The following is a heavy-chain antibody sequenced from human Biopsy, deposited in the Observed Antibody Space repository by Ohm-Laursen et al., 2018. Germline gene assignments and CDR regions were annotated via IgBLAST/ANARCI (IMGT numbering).Heavy chain of an antibody. CDR3: ARDYDFWSGYYDYQQSGMDA. Sequence: GSLRLSCAATGFTFTSYTLTWVRQAPGRGLEWVSSISSTSDYIYYADSVKGRFTISRDSAKNSLYLQMNSVRAEDTAVYYCARDYDFWSGYYDYQQSGMDAWGPGTTVTVSS. J-gene: IGHJ6*02. V-gene: IGHV3-21*01. CDR2: ISSTSDYI. D-gene: IGHD3/OR15-3a*01. CDR1: GFTFTSYT.